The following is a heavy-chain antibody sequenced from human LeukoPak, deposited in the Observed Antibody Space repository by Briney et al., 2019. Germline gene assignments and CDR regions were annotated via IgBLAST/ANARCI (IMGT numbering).Heavy chain of an antibody. V-gene: IGHV4-4*07. CDR2: IYTSGST. Sequence: SETLSLTCTVSGGSISSYYWSWIRQPAGKGLEWIGRIYTSGSTNYNPSLKSRVTMSVDTSKNQFSLKLSSVTAADTAVYYCARDPTHDLGYCSGGSCFNWFDPLGPGNPGHRLL. CDR3: ARDPTHDLGYCSGGSCFNWFDP. J-gene: IGHJ5*02. CDR1: GGSISSYY. D-gene: IGHD2-15*01.